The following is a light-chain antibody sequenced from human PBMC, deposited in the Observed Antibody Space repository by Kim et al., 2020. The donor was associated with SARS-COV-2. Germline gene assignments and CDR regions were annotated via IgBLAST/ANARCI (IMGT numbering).Light chain of an antibody. V-gene: IGLV1-44*01. J-gene: IGLJ1*01. CDR2: SDN. Sequence: QPVLTQPPSASGTPGQRVTISCSGSSSNIGSDTVNWYQQLLGTAPKLLIYSDNQRPSGVPDRFSGSKSGTSASLAISGLRSEDEADYYCAAWDDSLNGRVFGTGTKVTVL. CDR3: AAWDDSLNGRV. CDR1: SSNIGSDT.